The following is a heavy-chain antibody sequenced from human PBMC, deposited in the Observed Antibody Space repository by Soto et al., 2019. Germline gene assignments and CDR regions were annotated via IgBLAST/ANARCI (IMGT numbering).Heavy chain of an antibody. J-gene: IGHJ4*02. D-gene: IGHD3-10*01. CDR2: IGGSSGST. V-gene: IGHV3-23*01. Sequence: EVQLLESGGGLVQPGGSLRLSCAASGFTFTSYAMSWVRQAPGKGLEWVSTIGGSSGSTYYADSVKGRFTISRDSSKNMQFLQMNSLRAEDTAIYYCAKIQTGLWFGELDFWGQGTLVSVSS. CDR3: AKIQTGLWFGELDF. CDR1: GFTFTSYA.